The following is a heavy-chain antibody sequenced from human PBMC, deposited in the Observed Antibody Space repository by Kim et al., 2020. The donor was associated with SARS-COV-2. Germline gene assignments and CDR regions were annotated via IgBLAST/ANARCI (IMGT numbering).Heavy chain of an antibody. J-gene: IGHJ4*02. D-gene: IGHD3-10*01. CDR1: GYTFTSYA. Sequence: ASVKVSCKASGYTFTSYAMNWVRQAPGQGLEWMGWINTNTGNPTYAQGFTGRFVFSLDTSVSTAYLQISSLKAEDTAVYYCARDPDVLLWFGELYLENHTFDYWGQGTLVTVSS. V-gene: IGHV7-4-1*02. CDR2: INTNTGNP. CDR3: ARDPDVLLWFGELYLENHTFDY.